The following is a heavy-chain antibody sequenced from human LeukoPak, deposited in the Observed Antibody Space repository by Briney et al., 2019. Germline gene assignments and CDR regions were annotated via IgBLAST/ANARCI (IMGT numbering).Heavy chain of an antibody. D-gene: IGHD6-19*01. Sequence: XTVXGVSTTXGIYYWAWIRQSPGRGGEWIGIVHTVGTPYYNFSLRSRVTMSIDTSKNQFSLRLNSVTAADTAVYYCARHAEYNSGWHFYLDHWGQGILVTVSS. J-gene: IGHJ4*02. CDR1: GVSTTXGIYY. CDR2: VHTVGTP. CDR3: ARHAEYNSGWHFYLDH. V-gene: IGHV4-39*01.